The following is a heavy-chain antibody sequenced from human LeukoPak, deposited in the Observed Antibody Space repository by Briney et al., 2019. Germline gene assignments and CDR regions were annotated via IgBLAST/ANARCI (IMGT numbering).Heavy chain of an antibody. CDR3: ARDGLGYCSGGSCHWFDP. V-gene: IGHV3-20*04. D-gene: IGHD2-15*01. Sequence: PGGSLRLSCAASGFTFDDYGMSWVRQAPGKGLEWVSGINWNGGSTGYADSVKGRFTISRDNAKNSLYLQMNSLRAEDTTVYYCARDGLGYCSGGSCHWFDPWGQGTLVTVSS. CDR1: GFTFDDYG. CDR2: INWNGGST. J-gene: IGHJ5*02.